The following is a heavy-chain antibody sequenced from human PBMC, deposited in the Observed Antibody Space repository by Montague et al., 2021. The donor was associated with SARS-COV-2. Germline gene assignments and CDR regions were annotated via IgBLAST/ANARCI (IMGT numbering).Heavy chain of an antibody. V-gene: IGHV4-31*03. Sequence: TLSLTCTVSGGSISSGGYYWSWIRQHPGKGLEWIGYIYYSGSTYYNPSLKSRVTISVDTSKNQFSMKLSSVTAADTAVYYCARDGGSGGHDFWGQGTMVTVSS. CDR3: ARDGGSGGHDF. J-gene: IGHJ4*02. D-gene: IGHD2-15*01. CDR2: IYYSGST. CDR1: GGSISSGGYY.